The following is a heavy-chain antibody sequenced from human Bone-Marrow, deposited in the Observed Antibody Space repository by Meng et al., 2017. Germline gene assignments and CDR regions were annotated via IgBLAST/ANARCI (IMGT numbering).Heavy chain of an antibody. CDR2: INTKTGNP. Sequence: QVQLVQSGAEVKKPGASVKVSCKASGYTLTSYAINWLRQAPGKGLEWMGWINTKTGNPTYAQGFTGRLVFSSDTSVSTAYLQISGLKADDTAVYYCTRDGYSDCSRTSCFDYWGQGTLVTVSS. CDR3: TRDGYSDCSRTSCFDY. D-gene: IGHD2-2*01. CDR1: GYTLTSYA. J-gene: IGHJ4*02. V-gene: IGHV7-4-1*02.